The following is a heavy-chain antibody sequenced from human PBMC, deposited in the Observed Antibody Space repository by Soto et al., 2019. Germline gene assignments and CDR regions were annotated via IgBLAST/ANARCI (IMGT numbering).Heavy chain of an antibody. CDR3: ARDSGRGGRLTYDYYYYGMDV. CDR1: GFTFSSYA. Sequence: QVQLVESGGGVVQPGRSMRLSCAASGFTFSSYAMHWVRQAPGKGLEWVAVITYDGSNKYYADSVKGRFTISRDNSKNTLYLQMNSLRAEDTAVYYCARDSGRGGRLTYDYYYYGMDVWGQGTTVTVAS. D-gene: IGHD2-15*01. CDR2: ITYDGSNK. J-gene: IGHJ6*02. V-gene: IGHV3-30-3*01.